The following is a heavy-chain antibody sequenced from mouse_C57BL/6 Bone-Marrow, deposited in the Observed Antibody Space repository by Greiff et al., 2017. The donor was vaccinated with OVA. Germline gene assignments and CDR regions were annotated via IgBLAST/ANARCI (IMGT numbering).Heavy chain of an antibody. J-gene: IGHJ4*01. Sequence: VQGVESGAELVKPGASVKLSCKASGYTFTEYTIHWVKQRSGQGLEWIGWFYPGSGSIKYNEKFKDKATLTADKSSSTVYMELSRLTSEDSAVYFCARHEDRGLHYYAMDYWGQGTSVTVSS. D-gene: IGHD3-1*01. V-gene: IGHV1-62-2*01. CDR2: FYPGSGSI. CDR1: GYTFTEYT. CDR3: ARHEDRGLHYYAMDY.